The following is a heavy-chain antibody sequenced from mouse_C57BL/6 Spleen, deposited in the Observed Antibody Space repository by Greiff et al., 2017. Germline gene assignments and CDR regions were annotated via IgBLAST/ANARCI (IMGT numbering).Heavy chain of an antibody. Sequence: VQLQQSGPELVKPGASVKISCKASGYTFTDYYMHWVKQSPGKSLEWIGDINPNNGGTSYNQKFKGKATLTVDKSSSTAYMALRSLTSEDSAVYYCARTGYGNYNFDDWGQGTTLTVSS. D-gene: IGHD2-1*01. V-gene: IGHV1-26*01. CDR1: GYTFTDYY. CDR3: ARTGYGNYNFDD. J-gene: IGHJ2*01. CDR2: INPNNGGT.